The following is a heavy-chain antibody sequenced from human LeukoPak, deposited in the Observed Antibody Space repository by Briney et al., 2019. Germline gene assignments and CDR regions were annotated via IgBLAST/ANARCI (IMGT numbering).Heavy chain of an antibody. CDR3: AREQNNYDYVWGSYRPGPIPEYYFDY. D-gene: IGHD3-16*02. V-gene: IGHV3-64*01. CDR2: ISSNGGST. J-gene: IGHJ4*02. CDR1: GFTFSSYA. Sequence: GGSLRLSCPASGFTFSSYAMHWVRQAPGKGLEYVSAISSNGGSTYYANSVKGRFTISRDNSKNTLYLQMGSLRAEDMAVYYCAREQNNYDYVWGSYRPGPIPEYYFDYWGQGTLVTVSS.